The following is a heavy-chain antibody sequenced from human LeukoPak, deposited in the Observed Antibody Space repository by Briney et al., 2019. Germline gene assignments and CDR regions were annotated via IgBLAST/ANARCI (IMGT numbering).Heavy chain of an antibody. V-gene: IGHV3-23*01. Sequence: GGSLRLSYTSSVFTLSICAIRGVRQAPGKGLEWVSGVSGSGGSTYYADSVKGRFTISRDNSKNTLYLQMNSLRAEDTAVYYCTKDLNTVANITGNWGQGTLVTVSS. CDR3: TKDLNTVANITGN. D-gene: IGHD1-14*01. CDR1: VFTLSICA. CDR2: VSGSGGST. J-gene: IGHJ4*02.